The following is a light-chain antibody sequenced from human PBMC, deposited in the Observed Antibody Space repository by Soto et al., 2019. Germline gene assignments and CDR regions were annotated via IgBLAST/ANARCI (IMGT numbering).Light chain of an antibody. J-gene: IGKJ4*01. CDR2: KAS. V-gene: IGKV1-5*03. CDR3: QEHGTYPLT. CDR1: RTVGDW. Sequence: DIQMTQSPSSLSASIGDRVTITCRASRTVGDWLAWFQQKPGKAPKLLIYKASTLESGVPSRFRGTASGTEFTLTISSLQPDDYASYYCQEHGTYPLTFGGGTKVEIK.